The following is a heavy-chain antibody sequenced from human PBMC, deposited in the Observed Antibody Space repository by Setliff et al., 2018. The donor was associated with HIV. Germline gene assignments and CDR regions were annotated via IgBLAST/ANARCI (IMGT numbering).Heavy chain of an antibody. CDR3: ARRGDGYNYYWYFDI. V-gene: IGHV4-38-2*01. CDR1: GYSISRDHY. D-gene: IGHD5-12*01. J-gene: IGHJ2*01. Sequence: PSETLSLTCAVSGYSISRDHYWAWIRQPPGKGLEYIGNIYHSGSTFYNPSLKSRVTVSVDTSENQFSLDLRSVTAAETAVYYCARRGDGYNYYWYFDIWGRGTLVTAPQ. CDR2: IYHSGST.